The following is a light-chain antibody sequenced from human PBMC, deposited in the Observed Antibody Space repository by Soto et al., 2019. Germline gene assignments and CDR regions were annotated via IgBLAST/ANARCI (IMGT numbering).Light chain of an antibody. CDR1: QSVSSSY. CDR3: HQYHSSLWT. V-gene: IGKV3-20*01. Sequence: EIVLTQSPGTLSLSPGERGTLSCRASQSVSSSYLAWYQQKPVQAPRLLIYGASIRATGIPARFSGSGSGTDFTLTISRLEPEDFAVYYCHQYHSSLWTFGQGTKV. CDR2: GAS. J-gene: IGKJ1*01.